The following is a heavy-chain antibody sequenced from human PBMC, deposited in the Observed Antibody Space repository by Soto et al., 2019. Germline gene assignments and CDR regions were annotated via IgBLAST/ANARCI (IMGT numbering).Heavy chain of an antibody. CDR1: GFTFSSYA. CDR3: AKPVKQLVPNPIDY. CDR2: ISGSGGST. D-gene: IGHD6-13*01. J-gene: IGHJ4*02. Sequence: QTGGSLRLSCAASGFTFSSYAMSWVRQAPGKGLEWVSAISGSGGSTYYADSVKGRFTISRDNSKNTLYLQMNSLRAEDTAVYYCAKPVKQLVPNPIDYWGQGTLVTVSS. V-gene: IGHV3-23*01.